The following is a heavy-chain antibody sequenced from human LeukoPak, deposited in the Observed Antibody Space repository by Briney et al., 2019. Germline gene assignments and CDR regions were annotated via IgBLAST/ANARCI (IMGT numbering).Heavy chain of an antibody. CDR3: ARDKKYCSSTSCKHYDTDY. D-gene: IGHD2-2*01. CDR1: GYTFTIYG. CDR2: ISAYNGNT. Sequence: ASVKVSYKASGYTFTIYGISWVRQAPGQGLEWMGWISAYNGNTNYAQKFQGRVTMTRDTSISTAYMELSRLRSDDTAVYYCARDKKYCSSTSCKHYDTDYWGQGTLVTVSS. J-gene: IGHJ4*02. V-gene: IGHV1-18*01.